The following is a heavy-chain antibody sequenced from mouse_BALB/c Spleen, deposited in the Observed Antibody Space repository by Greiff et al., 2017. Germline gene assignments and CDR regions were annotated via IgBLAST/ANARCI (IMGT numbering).Heavy chain of an antibody. D-gene: IGHD2-4*01. CDR3: ARRYDYDEGFAMDY. V-gene: IGHV1-18*01. CDR2: INPNNGGT. CDR1: GYTFTDYN. Sequence: EVKLQESGPELVKPGASVKIPCKASGYTFTDYNMDWVKQSHGKSLEWIGDINPNNGGTIYNQKFKGKATLTVDKSSSTAYMELRSLTSEDTAVYYCARRYDYDEGFAMDYWGQGTSVTVSS. J-gene: IGHJ4*01.